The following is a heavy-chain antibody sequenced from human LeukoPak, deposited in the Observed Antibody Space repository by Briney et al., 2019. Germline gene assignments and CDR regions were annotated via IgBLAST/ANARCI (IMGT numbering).Heavy chain of an antibody. V-gene: IGHV4-59*01. J-gene: IGHJ4*02. D-gene: IGHD3-22*01. CDR2: IYYRGST. Sequence: SETLSLTCTVSGGSISSDYWSWIRQPPGKELEWIGYIYYRGSTNYNPSLKSRVTISVDTSKNQFSLKLSSVTAADTAVYYCARLSGYSSGHYYSDYWGQGTLVTVSS. CDR3: ARLSGYSSGHYYSDY. CDR1: GGSISSDY.